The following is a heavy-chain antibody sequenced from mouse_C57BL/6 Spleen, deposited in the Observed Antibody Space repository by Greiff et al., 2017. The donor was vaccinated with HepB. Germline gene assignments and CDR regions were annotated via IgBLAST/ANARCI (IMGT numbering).Heavy chain of an antibody. CDR2: IDPSDSET. V-gene: IGHV1-52*01. J-gene: IGHJ4*01. CDR3: ARASYYYGRMDY. Sequence: VQLQQPGAELVRPGSSVKLSCKASGYTFTSYWMHWVKQRPIQGLEWIGNIDPSDSETHYNQKFKDKATLTVDKSSSTAYMQLSSLTSEDSAVYYRARASYYYGRMDYWGQGTSVTVSS. CDR1: GYTFTSYW. D-gene: IGHD1-1*01.